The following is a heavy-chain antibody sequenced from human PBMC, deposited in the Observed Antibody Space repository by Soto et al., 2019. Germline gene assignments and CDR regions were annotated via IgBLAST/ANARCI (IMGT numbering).Heavy chain of an antibody. Sequence: GGSLRLSCAASGFTFSSYSMNWVRQAPGKGLQWVSAISSSGGSIYYADSVKGRFAISRDNSKNTLYLQMNSLRAEDTAVYYCAESDYYYYGMDVWGQGTTVTVSS. V-gene: IGHV3-23*01. CDR3: AESDYYYYGMDV. CDR1: GFTFSSYS. J-gene: IGHJ6*02. CDR2: ISSSGGSI.